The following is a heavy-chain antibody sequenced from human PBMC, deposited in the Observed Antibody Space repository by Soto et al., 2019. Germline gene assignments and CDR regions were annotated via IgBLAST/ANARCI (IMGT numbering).Heavy chain of an antibody. CDR3: ARDHYYGSGSYSWRFEY. V-gene: IGHV4-59*01. D-gene: IGHD3-10*01. CDR2: IYYSGST. Sequence: SQTLSLTWTVSYSSISSYYWSWILQNPFKGLECIGYIYYSGSTNYNPSLKSRVTISVDTSKNQFSLKLSSVTAADTAVYYCARDHYYGSGSYSWRFEYWGQGTLVTVSS. J-gene: IGHJ4*02. CDR1: YSSISSYY.